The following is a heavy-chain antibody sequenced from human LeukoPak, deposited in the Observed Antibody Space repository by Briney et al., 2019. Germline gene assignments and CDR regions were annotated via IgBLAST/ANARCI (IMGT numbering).Heavy chain of an antibody. D-gene: IGHD3-22*01. CDR3: ASGYDRVGWGAFDI. CDR2: ISNSGSTI. J-gene: IGHJ3*02. V-gene: IGHV3-11*01. Sequence: GGSLRLSCAASGFTFSDYYMSWIRQAPGKGLEWVSYISNSGSTIYYADSVKGRFTISRDNAKNSLYLQMNSLRAEDTAVYYCASGYDRVGWGAFDIRGQGTMVTVSS. CDR1: GFTFSDYY.